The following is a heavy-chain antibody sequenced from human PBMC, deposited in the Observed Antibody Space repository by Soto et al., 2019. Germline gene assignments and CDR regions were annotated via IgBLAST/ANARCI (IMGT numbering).Heavy chain of an antibody. D-gene: IGHD4-17*01. J-gene: IGHJ4*02. CDR2: INRDYNT. V-gene: IGHV3-48*01. Sequence: EEQLVESGGGLVQPGGSLRLSCAASGFTFSNHVMNWVRQAPGRGLEWDSSINRDYNTYYADSVRGRFTISRDNAKDSLYLQMNSLRADDTAVYYCVNGDYYVGQGTLVTVSS. CDR1: GFTFSNHV. CDR3: VNGDYY.